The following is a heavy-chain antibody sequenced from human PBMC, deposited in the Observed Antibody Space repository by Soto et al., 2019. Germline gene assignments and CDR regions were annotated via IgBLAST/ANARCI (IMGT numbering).Heavy chain of an antibody. CDR2: IYYSGST. D-gene: IGHD2-2*01. V-gene: IGHV4-59*01. J-gene: IGHJ4*02. CDR3: ARGYDYGDY. Sequence: QVQLQESGPGLVKPSETLSLTCTVSGGSISSYYWRWIRQPPGKGLEWIGYIYYSGSTNYNPSLKSRVTISVDTSKNQFSLKLSSVTAADTAVYYCARGYDYGDYWGQGTLVTVSS. CDR1: GGSISSYY.